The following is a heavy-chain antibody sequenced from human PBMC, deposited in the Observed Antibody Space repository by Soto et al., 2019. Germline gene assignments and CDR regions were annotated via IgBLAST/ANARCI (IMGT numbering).Heavy chain of an antibody. D-gene: IGHD3-10*01. CDR3: ARGRGITMVRGVIIHYYGRDV. Sequence: PGGSLRLSCAASGFTFSSYAMHWVRQAPGKGLEWVAVISYDGSNKYYADSVKGRFTISRDNSKNTLYLQMNSLRAEDTAVYYCARGRGITMVRGVIIHYYGRDVWGQGTTVTVSS. CDR2: ISYDGSNK. CDR1: GFTFSSYA. J-gene: IGHJ6*02. V-gene: IGHV3-30-3*01.